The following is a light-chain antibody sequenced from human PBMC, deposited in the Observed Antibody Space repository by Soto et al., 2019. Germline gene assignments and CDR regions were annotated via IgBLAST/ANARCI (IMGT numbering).Light chain of an antibody. V-gene: IGKV3-15*01. CDR2: GAS. CDR3: QQHNQWPIT. CDR1: ETVATN. J-gene: IGKJ5*01. Sequence: VMTQSPATLSVSPGERATLSFWASETVATNLAWYQQKPGQAPRLLISGASTRAAGISDRFRGSGSGTEFTLTISSLRSEDSAIYYCQQHNQWPITFGQGTRLEIK.